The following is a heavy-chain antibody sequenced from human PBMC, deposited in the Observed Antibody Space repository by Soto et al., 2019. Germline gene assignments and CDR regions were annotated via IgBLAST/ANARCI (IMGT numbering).Heavy chain of an antibody. D-gene: IGHD3-22*01. CDR2: ISYDGSNK. CDR3: ARVPNSRVVVPLWFDP. Sequence: GGSLRLSCAASGFTFSSYAMHWVRQAPGKGLEWVAVISYDGSNKYYADSVKGRFAISRDNSKNTLYLQMNSLRAEDTAVYYCARVPNSRVVVPLWFDPWGQGTLVTSPQ. V-gene: IGHV3-30*09. J-gene: IGHJ5*02. CDR1: GFTFSSYA.